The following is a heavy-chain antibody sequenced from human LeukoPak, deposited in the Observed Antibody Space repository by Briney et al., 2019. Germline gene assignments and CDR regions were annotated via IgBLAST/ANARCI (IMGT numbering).Heavy chain of an antibody. D-gene: IGHD3-22*01. CDR3: AREPPNYYDSSGYINYYYYGMDV. Sequence: GSLRLSCAASGFTFSSYGMHWVRQAPGKGLEWVAVIWYDGSNKYYADSVKGRFTISRDNSKNTLYLQMNSLRAEDTAVYYCAREPPNYYDSSGYINYYYYGMDVWGQGTTVTVSS. V-gene: IGHV3-33*08. J-gene: IGHJ6*02. CDR1: GFTFSSYG. CDR2: IWYDGSNK.